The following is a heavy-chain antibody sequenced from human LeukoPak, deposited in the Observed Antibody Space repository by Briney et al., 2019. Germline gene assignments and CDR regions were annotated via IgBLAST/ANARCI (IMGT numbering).Heavy chain of an antibody. CDR3: ARGGSSSWYVDY. CDR2: IKQDESEK. Sequence: GGSLRLSCEASGFTFNNYWMSWFRQAPGKGLEWVANIKQDESEKNYVDSVKGRFTISRDNVKNSLYLQMNSLRAEDTAVYYCARGGSSSWYVDYWGQGTLVTVSS. V-gene: IGHV3-7*01. J-gene: IGHJ4*02. D-gene: IGHD6-13*01. CDR1: GFTFNNYW.